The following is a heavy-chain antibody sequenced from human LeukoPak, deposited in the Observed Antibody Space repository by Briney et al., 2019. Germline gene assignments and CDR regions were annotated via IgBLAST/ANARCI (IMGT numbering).Heavy chain of an antibody. V-gene: IGHV3-72*01. Sequence: GGSLRLSCAAPGFSFSDNYMDWVRQAPGKGLEWVGRIRNKANSYTTDYAASVRGRFTISRDDSKNSLYLEMNSLKTDDTAVYYCARDYYSRLDYWGQGTLVTVPS. CDR1: GFSFSDNY. D-gene: IGHD3-22*01. CDR2: IRNKANSYTT. CDR3: ARDYYSRLDY. J-gene: IGHJ4*02.